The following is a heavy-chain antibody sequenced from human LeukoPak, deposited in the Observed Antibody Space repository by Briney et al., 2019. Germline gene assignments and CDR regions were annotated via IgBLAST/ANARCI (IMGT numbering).Heavy chain of an antibody. CDR1: GFTFSSYA. CDR3: AKDPRYGSGSYKDY. V-gene: IGHV3-23*01. J-gene: IGHJ4*02. CDR2: ISGSGGST. D-gene: IGHD3-10*01. Sequence: GGSLRLSCAASGFTFSSYAMSWVRQAPGKGLEWVSAISGSGGSTYYADSVKGRFTISRDNSKNTLYLQMNSLRAEDTAVYYCAKDPRYGSGSYKDYWGQGTLVTVSP.